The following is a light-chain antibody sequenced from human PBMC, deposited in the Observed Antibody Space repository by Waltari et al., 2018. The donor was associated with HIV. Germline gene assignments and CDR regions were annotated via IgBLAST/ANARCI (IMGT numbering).Light chain of an antibody. CDR1: TLGDTF. Sequence: SYDLAQPPSVSVSPGQTASITCSGDTLGDTFASWYQQRPGQSPLLIIYQDNRRPSGIPYRFSGSHSGNAATLTISGTQAMDEADYFCQAWVSRTAWVIFGGGTKLTVV. CDR3: QAWVSRTAWVI. V-gene: IGLV3-1*01. CDR2: QDN. J-gene: IGLJ2*01.